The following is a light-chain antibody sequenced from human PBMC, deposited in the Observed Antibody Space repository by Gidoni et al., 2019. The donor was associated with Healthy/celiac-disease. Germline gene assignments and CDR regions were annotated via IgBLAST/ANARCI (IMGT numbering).Light chain of an antibody. CDR3: AAWDDSLSGWV. J-gene: IGLJ3*02. CDR2: GNN. CDR1: SSNIGTYY. Sequence: QSVLTQPPSASETPGQRVTISCSGSSSNIGTYYVYWYQQRPGMAPKALIYGNNQRPSGVPDRFSGSKSGTSASLAISGLRSEDEADYYCAAWDDSLSGWVFGGGTKLIVV. V-gene: IGLV1-47*01.